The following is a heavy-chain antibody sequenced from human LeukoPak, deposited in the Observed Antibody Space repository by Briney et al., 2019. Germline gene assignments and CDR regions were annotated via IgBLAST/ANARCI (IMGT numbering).Heavy chain of an antibody. J-gene: IGHJ2*01. CDR2: IYYSGNT. D-gene: IGHD6-13*01. CDR3: ARVHEQQLVLRSDWYFDL. V-gene: IGHV4-59*01. CDR1: GGSISSYY. Sequence: PSETLSLTCTVSGGSISSYYWSWIRQPPGKGLEWIGYIYYSGNTNYNPSLKSRVTISVDTSKNQFSLKLSSVTAADTAVYYCARVHEQQLVLRSDWYFDLWGRGTLVTVSS.